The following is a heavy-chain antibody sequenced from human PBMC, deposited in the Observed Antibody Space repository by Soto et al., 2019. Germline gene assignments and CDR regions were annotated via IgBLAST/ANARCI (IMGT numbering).Heavy chain of an antibody. Sequence: GGSLRLSCTASGFTLGDYAMSWFRQAPGKGVGWVGFIRSKAYGGTTEYAASVKGRFTISRDDSKSIAYLQMNSLKTEDTAAYYCTRGRITIFGVVENWFDPWGQGTLVTVSS. D-gene: IGHD3-3*01. J-gene: IGHJ5*02. CDR3: TRGRITIFGVVENWFDP. CDR1: GFTLGDYA. CDR2: IRSKAYGGTT. V-gene: IGHV3-49*03.